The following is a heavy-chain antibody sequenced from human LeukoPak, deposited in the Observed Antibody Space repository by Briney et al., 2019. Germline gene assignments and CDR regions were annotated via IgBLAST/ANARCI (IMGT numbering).Heavy chain of an antibody. J-gene: IGHJ4*02. D-gene: IGHD3-22*01. V-gene: IGHV3-64D*06. CDR3: VKSEQYYYDSSGYDY. CDR2: ISSNGGST. CDR1: GFTFSSYA. Sequence: GGSLRLSCSASGFTFSSYAMHWVRQAPGKGLECVSAISSNGGSTYYADSVKGRFTISRDNSKNTLYLQMSSLRAEDTAVYYCVKSEQYYYDSSGYDYWGQGTLVTVSS.